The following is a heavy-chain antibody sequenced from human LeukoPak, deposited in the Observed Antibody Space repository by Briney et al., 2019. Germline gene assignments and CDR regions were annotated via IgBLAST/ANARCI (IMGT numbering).Heavy chain of an antibody. V-gene: IGHV3-49*04. D-gene: IGHD3-10*01. CDR2: IRSKAYGGTT. J-gene: IGHJ4*02. CDR1: GFTLGDYG. Sequence: GGSLRLSCTTSGFTLGDYGMSWVRQAPGKGREGGGFIRSKAYGGTTENAASVKGRFTISRDDSKSIAYLQMNSLKTKDTAVYYCAGSFGELTFFDYWGLGPLVTVSS. CDR3: AGSFGELTFFDY.